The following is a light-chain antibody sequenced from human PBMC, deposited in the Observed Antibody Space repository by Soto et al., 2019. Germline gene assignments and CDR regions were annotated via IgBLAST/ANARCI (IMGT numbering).Light chain of an antibody. CDR3: QQYNGFSRT. Sequence: IQLTQSPSCLSASVGDRVTITYRASQSISSWLAWYQQKPGKAPKLLIYKASSLESGVPSRFSGSGSGTEFTLTISSLQPDDFATYYCQQYNGFSRTFGQGTKVDIK. CDR1: QSISSW. J-gene: IGKJ1*01. CDR2: KAS. V-gene: IGKV1-5*03.